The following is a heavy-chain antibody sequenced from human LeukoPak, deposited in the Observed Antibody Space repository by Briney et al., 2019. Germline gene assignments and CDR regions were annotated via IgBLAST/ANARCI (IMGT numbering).Heavy chain of an antibody. V-gene: IGHV3-48*03. J-gene: IGHJ3*02. CDR2: ISGSGRTI. Sequence: GGSLRLSCAASGFTFSNYEMNWVRQAPGKGLEWASYISGSGRTIYYADSVKGRFTISRDNAKNSLYLQMNSLRAEDTAVYYCARDGGYCSSTGCYDAFDIWGQGTMVTVSS. D-gene: IGHD2-2*01. CDR3: ARDGGYCSSTGCYDAFDI. CDR1: GFTFSNYE.